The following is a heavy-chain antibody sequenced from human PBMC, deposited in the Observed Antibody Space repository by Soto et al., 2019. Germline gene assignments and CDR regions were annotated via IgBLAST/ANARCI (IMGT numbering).Heavy chain of an antibody. V-gene: IGHV1-69*13. CDR2: IIPIFGTA. Sequence: SVKVSCKASGGTFSSYAISWVRQAPGQGLEWMGGIIPIFGTANYAQKIQGRVTITADESTSTAYMELSSLRSDDTAVYYCARKRGATGSSWYVGYYYYGMDVWGQGTTVTVSS. D-gene: IGHD6-13*01. CDR1: GGTFSSYA. CDR3: ARKRGATGSSWYVGYYYYGMDV. J-gene: IGHJ6*02.